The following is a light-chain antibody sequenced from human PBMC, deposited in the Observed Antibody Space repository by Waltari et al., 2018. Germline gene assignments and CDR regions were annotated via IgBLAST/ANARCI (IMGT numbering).Light chain of an antibody. CDR2: QDS. V-gene: IGLV3-1*01. CDR3: QTWDDTTV. CDR1: KLEDKY. Sequence: SYELTQPPSVSVSPGQTATIPCSATKLEDKYVCWYQQKPGQSPFLVIYQDSKRPPGSPERFSGSNSGNTATLTISGTQPLDEADYYCQTWDDTTVFGSGTRISVL. J-gene: IGLJ1*01.